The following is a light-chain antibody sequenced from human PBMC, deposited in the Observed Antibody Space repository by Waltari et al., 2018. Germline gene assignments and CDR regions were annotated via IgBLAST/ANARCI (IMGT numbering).Light chain of an antibody. CDR2: VAS. CDR3: QQAASFPRT. Sequence: DIQMTQSPSSVSASVGDRVTISCRASQEINNWLAWYQQKPGEAPKLLIYVASALQDGVPSRFVGRGSGTDFTLTINNLQPEDFATYICQQAASFPRTFGLGTKVEIK. J-gene: IGKJ2*01. V-gene: IGKV1-12*01. CDR1: QEINNW.